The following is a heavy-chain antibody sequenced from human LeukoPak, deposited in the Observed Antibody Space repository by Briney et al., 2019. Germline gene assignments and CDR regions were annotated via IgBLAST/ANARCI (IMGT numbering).Heavy chain of an antibody. D-gene: IGHD2-15*01. CDR3: ARDRYSSLAFCDN. V-gene: IGHV3-21*06. CDR1: GFTFSSYG. J-gene: IGHJ4*02. Sequence: PGGSLRLSCAASGFTFSSYGINWVRQAPGKGLEWVASISSRNGYIFYGDSVKGRFTISRDNAKNSVHLQMKSLRDEDTAIYYCARDRYSSLAFCDNWGQGTLVTVSS. CDR2: ISSRNGYI.